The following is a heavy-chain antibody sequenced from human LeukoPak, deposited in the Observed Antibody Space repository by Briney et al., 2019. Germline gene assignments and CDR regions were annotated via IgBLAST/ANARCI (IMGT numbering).Heavy chain of an antibody. D-gene: IGHD6-13*01. Sequence: PSETLSLTCTVSGGSISSSSYYWGWIRQPPGKGLEWIGSIYYSGSTYYNPSLKSRVTTSVDTSKNQFSLKLSSVTAADTAVYYCASAADDAFDIWGQGTMVTVSS. CDR1: GGSISSSSYY. CDR3: ASAADDAFDI. J-gene: IGHJ3*02. CDR2: IYYSGST. V-gene: IGHV4-39*01.